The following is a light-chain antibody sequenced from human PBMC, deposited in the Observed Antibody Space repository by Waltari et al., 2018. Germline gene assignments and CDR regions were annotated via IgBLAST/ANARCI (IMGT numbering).Light chain of an antibody. Sequence: DIVMTQSPDSLAVSLGERATINCKSRQSVLFSSNNRNYLAWSQQKPGQSPKLVLYWASTRESGVPDRFSGSGSATDFTLTISSLQAEDVAVYYCQQYYSSPFTFGPGTKLEIK. V-gene: IGKV4-1*01. CDR3: QQYYSSPFT. CDR1: QSVLFSSNNRNY. CDR2: WAS. J-gene: IGKJ3*01.